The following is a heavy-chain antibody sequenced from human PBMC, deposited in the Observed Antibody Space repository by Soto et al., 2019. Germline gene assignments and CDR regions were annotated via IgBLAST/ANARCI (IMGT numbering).Heavy chain of an antibody. CDR2: IKPDGSEQ. J-gene: IGHJ6*02. CDR3: ARGNWNYYYGFDV. V-gene: IGHV3-7*01. CDR1: EFTFDKYY. Sequence: EVQLVESGGGLVQPGGSLRLSCAASEFTFDKYYMTWVRQAPGKGPEWVANIKPDGSEQYSVDSVKGRFTISRDNANNSLYLQMNSLRAEDTAVYFCARGNWNYYYGFDVWGQGTTVTVSS. D-gene: IGHD1-20*01.